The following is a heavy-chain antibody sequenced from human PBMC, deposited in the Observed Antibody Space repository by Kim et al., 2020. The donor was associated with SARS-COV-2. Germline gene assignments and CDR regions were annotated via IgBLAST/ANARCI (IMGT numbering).Heavy chain of an antibody. CDR1: GFTFDDYT. D-gene: IGHD1-26*01. Sequence: GGSLRLSCAASGFTFDDYTMHWVRQAPGKGLEWVSLISWDGGSTYYADSVKGRFTISRDNSKNSLYLQMNSLRTEDTALYYCAKDARSGSYLGYWGQGTLVTVSS. J-gene: IGHJ4*02. CDR3: AKDARSGSYLGY. CDR2: ISWDGGST. V-gene: IGHV3-43*01.